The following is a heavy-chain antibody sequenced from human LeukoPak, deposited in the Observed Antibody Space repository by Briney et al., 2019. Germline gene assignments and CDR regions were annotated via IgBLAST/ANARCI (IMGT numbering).Heavy chain of an antibody. CDR3: ARATYYYDSSGYKFGYYYMDV. CDR2: SSAYNGNT. Sequence: ASVKVSCKASGYTFTSYGISWVRQAPGQGLEWMGCSSAYNGNTNYAQKLQGRVTMTTDTSTSTAYMELRSLRSDDTAVYYCARATYYYDSSGYKFGYYYMDVWGKGTTVTISS. V-gene: IGHV1-18*01. D-gene: IGHD3-22*01. CDR1: GYTFTSYG. J-gene: IGHJ6*03.